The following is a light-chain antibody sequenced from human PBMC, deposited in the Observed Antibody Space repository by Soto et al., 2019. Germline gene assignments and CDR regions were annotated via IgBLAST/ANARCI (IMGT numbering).Light chain of an antibody. CDR2: DAS. V-gene: IGKV1-5*01. CDR3: QQYNSYSPTWT. J-gene: IGKJ1*01. Sequence: DIQMTQSPSSLSASVGDRVTITCRASQSISSYLNWYQQKPGKAPNLLIYDASSLESGVPSRFSGSGSGTEFTLTISSLQPDEFATYYCQQYNSYSPTWTFGQGTKVDIK. CDR1: QSISSY.